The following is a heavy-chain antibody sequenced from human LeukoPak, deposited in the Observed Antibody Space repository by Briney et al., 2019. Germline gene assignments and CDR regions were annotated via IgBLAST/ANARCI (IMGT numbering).Heavy chain of an antibody. CDR3: ARGLALSYGDYGYFDY. J-gene: IGHJ4*02. V-gene: IGHV4-59*01. CDR1: GGSINNYY. D-gene: IGHD4-17*01. Sequence: SETLSLTCIVSGGSINNYYWNWIRQPPGKGLEWIGLISYSGNIQYYFSLQSRVTISVDTSKNQFSLQLPYATAADTAIYYCARGLALSYGDYGYFDYWGQGSLVTVSS. CDR2: ISYSGNI.